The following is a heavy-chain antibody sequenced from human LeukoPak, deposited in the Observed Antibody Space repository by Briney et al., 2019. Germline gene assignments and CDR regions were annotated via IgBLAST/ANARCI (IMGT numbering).Heavy chain of an antibody. J-gene: IGHJ4*02. CDR1: GYTFTSYG. CDR2: IIPIFGTT. V-gene: IGHV1-69*06. Sequence: GASVKVSCKASGYTFTSYGISWVRQAPGQGLEWMGGIIPIFGTTNYARKFRGRVTLTADKSTRTAYMELSSLRSEDTAVYYCARVNLVQTIPRSGSPLPDYWGQGTLVTVSS. CDR3: ARVNLVQTIPRSGSPLPDY. D-gene: IGHD3-10*01.